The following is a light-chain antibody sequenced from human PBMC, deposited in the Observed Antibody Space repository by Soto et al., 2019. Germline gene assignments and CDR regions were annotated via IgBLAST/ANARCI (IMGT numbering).Light chain of an antibody. Sequence: QSALTQSSSASASLGSSVKLTCSLSSGHSSYIIAWHQQQPGKAPRYLMKLEGSGSYNKGSGVPDRFSGSSSGADRYLTISNLQFDDEADYHCETWDSNTRNWVFGGGTKLTVL. CDR2: LEGSGSY. J-gene: IGLJ3*02. CDR3: ETWDSNTRNWV. CDR1: SGHSSYI. V-gene: IGLV4-60*02.